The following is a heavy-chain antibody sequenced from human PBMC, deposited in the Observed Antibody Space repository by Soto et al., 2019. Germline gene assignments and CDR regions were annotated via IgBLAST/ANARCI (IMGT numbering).Heavy chain of an antibody. CDR2: IYSGGST. Sequence: PGGSLRLSCAASGFTVSSNYMSWVRQAPGEGLEWVSVIYSGGSTYYADSAKGRFTISRDNSKNKLYLQMNSLRAEDTAVYYCAKEHVRGYSYSVLWGRGTLETASS. D-gene: IGHD1-1*01. V-gene: IGHV3-66*01. CDR1: GFTVSSNY. J-gene: IGHJ4*02. CDR3: AKEHVRGYSYSVL.